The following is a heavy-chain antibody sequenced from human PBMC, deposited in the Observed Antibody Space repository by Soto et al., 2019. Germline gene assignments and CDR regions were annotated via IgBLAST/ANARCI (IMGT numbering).Heavy chain of an antibody. CDR1: GFTVGNNY. D-gene: IGHD3-10*01. J-gene: IGHJ4*02. Sequence: GGSLRLSCAASGFTVGNNYMSWVRQAPGKGLEWVSLIYSTGTTKYADSVKGRFTVSRDNAKNTLYLQMNSLRAEDTAVYYCATDGRGSGSHYNSFGYWGQGTLVTVSS. CDR3: ATDGRGSGSHYNSFGY. CDR2: IYSTGTT. V-gene: IGHV3-53*01.